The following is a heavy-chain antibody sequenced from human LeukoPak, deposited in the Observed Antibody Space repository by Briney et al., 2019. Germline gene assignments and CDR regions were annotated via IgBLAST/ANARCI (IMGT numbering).Heavy chain of an antibody. V-gene: IGHV3-30*02. Sequence: PGGSLRLSCAASGFTFSSYGMHWVRQAPGKGLGGVAFIRDDGSNKYYADSVKGRFTISGDNSKNTLYLQMNSLRAEDTAVYYCAKDLGDYGDYWGQGTLVTVSS. CDR3: AKDLGDYGDY. J-gene: IGHJ4*02. CDR2: IRDDGSNK. D-gene: IGHD4-17*01. CDR1: GFTFSSYG.